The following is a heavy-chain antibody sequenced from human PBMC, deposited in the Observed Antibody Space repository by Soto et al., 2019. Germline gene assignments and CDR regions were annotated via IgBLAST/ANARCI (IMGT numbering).Heavy chain of an antibody. Sequence: ASVKVSCKASGYTFTSYDINWVRQATGQGLEWMGWMNPNSGNTAYAQKFLGRVTMTRNTSISTAYMELSSLRSEDTAVYYCTGWYLNNPWGQGTPVTVSS. CDR2: MNPNSGNT. J-gene: IGHJ5*02. CDR1: GYTFTSYD. V-gene: IGHV1-8*01. CDR3: TGWYLNNP. D-gene: IGHD6-19*01.